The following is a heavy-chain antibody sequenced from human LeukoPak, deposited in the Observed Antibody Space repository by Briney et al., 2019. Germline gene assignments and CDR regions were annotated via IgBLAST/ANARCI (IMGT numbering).Heavy chain of an antibody. CDR1: GFTFSIYW. V-gene: IGHV3-7*01. J-gene: IGHJ6*03. Sequence: GGSLRLSCAASGFTFSIYWMSWVRQAPGKGLEWVANIKQDGSEKNYVDSVKGRFTISRDNAKNSLYLQMNSLRADDTALYYCARDRTTALYSYRYMDVWGKGTTVTVSS. D-gene: IGHD2-2*02. CDR3: ARDRTTALYSYRYMDV. CDR2: IKQDGSEK.